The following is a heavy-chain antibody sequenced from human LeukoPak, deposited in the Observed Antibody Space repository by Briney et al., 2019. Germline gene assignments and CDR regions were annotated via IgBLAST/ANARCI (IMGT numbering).Heavy chain of an antibody. V-gene: IGHV4-39*01. J-gene: IGHJ4*02. CDR2: IYYSGST. CDR3: ARAYDSSGYPIDY. D-gene: IGHD3-22*01. Sequence: PSETLSLTCTVSGGSISSSSYYWGWIRQPPGKGLEWIGSIYYSGSTYYNPSLKSRVTISVDTSKNQFSLKLSSVTAADTAVYYCARAYDSSGYPIDYWGQGTLVTVSS. CDR1: GGSISSSSYY.